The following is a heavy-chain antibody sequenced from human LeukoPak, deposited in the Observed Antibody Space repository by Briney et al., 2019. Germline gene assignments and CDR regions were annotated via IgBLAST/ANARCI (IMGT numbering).Heavy chain of an antibody. V-gene: IGHV3-7*01. CDR1: GFTFSSYR. CDR2: IKQDGSEK. Sequence: GGSLRLSCAASGFTFSSYRMSWVRQAPGKGLEWVANIKQDGSEKYYVDSVKGRFTISRDNAKNSLYLQMNSLRAEDTAVYYCARARDGHNLRGSLDYWGQGTLVTVSS. D-gene: IGHD5-24*01. CDR3: ARARDGHNLRGSLDY. J-gene: IGHJ4*02.